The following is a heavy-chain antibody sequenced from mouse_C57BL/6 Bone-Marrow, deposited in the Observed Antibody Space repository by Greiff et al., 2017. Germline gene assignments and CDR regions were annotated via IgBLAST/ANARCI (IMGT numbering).Heavy chain of an antibody. CDR2: ISDGGSYT. CDR1: GFTFSSYA. V-gene: IGHV5-4*01. CDR3: AREIVTRYFDV. J-gene: IGHJ1*03. D-gene: IGHD2-5*01. Sequence: EVQLQQSGGGLVKPGGSLKLSCAASGFTFSSYAMSWVRQTPEKRLEWVATISDGGSYTYYPDNVKGRFTISRDNAKNNLYLQMSHLKSEDTAMYYCAREIVTRYFDVWGTGTTVTVSS.